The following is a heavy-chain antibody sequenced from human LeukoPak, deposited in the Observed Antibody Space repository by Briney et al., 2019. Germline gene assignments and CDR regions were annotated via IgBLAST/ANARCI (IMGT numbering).Heavy chain of an antibody. CDR2: IYPGDSGT. CDR1: GYSFTSYW. D-gene: IGHD3-10*01. V-gene: IGHV5-51*01. CDR3: ARSLWFGELLSWFDP. Sequence: GESLKISCKGSGYSFTSYWIGWVRQMPGKGLEWMGIIYPGDSGTRYSPSFQGQVTISADKSISTAYLQWSSLKASDTAMYYCARSLWFGELLSWFDPWGQGTLVTVSS. J-gene: IGHJ5*02.